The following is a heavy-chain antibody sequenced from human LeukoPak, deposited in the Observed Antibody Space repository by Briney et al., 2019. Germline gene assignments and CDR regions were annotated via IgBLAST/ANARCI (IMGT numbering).Heavy chain of an antibody. CDR1: GFTFSSYA. V-gene: IGHV3-23*01. CDR2: ISGSGGST. J-gene: IGHJ4*02. CDR3: AKFSSGWPDKDYFDY. D-gene: IGHD6-19*01. Sequence: GGSLRLSCAASGFTFSSYAMSWVRQAPGKGLGWVSAISGSGGSTYYADSVKGRFTISRDNSKNTLYLQMNSLRAEDAAVYYCAKFSSGWPDKDYFDYWGQGTLVTVSS.